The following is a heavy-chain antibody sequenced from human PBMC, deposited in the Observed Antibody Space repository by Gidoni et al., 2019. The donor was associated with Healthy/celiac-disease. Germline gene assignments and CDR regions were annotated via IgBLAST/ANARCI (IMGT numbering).Heavy chain of an antibody. J-gene: IGHJ2*01. CDR1: GFTFSSDS. CDR2: ISSSSSTI. V-gene: IGHV3-48*02. Sequence: EVQLVESGGVLVQPGGSLSLSCAASGFTFSSDSMNWVRQAPGKGVEWVSSISSSSSTIYYGDSVKGRFTIYRDNAKNSKYLQMDSLRDEDTAVYYCARDLSFFDLWGRGTLVTVSS. CDR3: ARDLSFFDL.